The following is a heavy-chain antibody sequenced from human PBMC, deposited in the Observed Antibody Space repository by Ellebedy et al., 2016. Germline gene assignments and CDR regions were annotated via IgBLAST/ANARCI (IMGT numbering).Heavy chain of an antibody. Sequence: GGSLRLSXGASGFTFSSEAMTWVRQAPGKGLEWVSVIGGTTNRTYYADSVKGRFTISRDNAKNTLYLQMNSLRAEDTAVYFCAKVEAAIMEDAFDIWGQGTMVTVSS. D-gene: IGHD5-24*01. CDR1: GFTFSSEA. CDR3: AKVEAAIMEDAFDI. CDR2: IGGTTNRT. J-gene: IGHJ3*02. V-gene: IGHV3-23*01.